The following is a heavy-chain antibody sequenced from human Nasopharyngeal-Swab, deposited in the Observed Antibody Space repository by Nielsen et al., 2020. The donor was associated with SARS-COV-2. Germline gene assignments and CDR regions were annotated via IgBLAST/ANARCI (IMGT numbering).Heavy chain of an antibody. J-gene: IGHJ4*02. V-gene: IGHV4-34*01. CDR3: ARGFLSMAGLRLTVHFDY. CDR1: GGSISSYY. CDR2: INHSGST. D-gene: IGHD2/OR15-2a*01. Sequence: SETLSLTCTVSGGSISSYYWSWIRQPPGKGLEWIGEINHSGSTNYNPSLKSRVTISVDTSKNQFSLKLSSVTAADTAVYYCARGFLSMAGLRLTVHFDYWGQGTLVTVSS.